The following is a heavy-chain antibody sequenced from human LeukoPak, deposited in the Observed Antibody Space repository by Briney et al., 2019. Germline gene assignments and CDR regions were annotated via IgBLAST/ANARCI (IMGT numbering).Heavy chain of an antibody. CDR3: ARDPLAYCAGDCYHRFFDY. Sequence: GGSVNVSCKAAGYTFTGYYMHWVRQAPGQGREGMGWINPDRGGTNYAQKVQGRVTMTRDTSIRTAYMQLSRLKSDDTPVYYCARDPLAYCAGDCYHRFFDYWGQGTLVTVSS. CDR1: GYTFTGYY. V-gene: IGHV1-2*02. CDR2: INPDRGGT. D-gene: IGHD2-21*02. J-gene: IGHJ4*02.